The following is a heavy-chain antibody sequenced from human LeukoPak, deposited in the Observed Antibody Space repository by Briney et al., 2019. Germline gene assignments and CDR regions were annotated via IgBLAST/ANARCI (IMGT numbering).Heavy chain of an antibody. CDR3: ARSHYDILTGLL. CDR1: GYTFTSYG. D-gene: IGHD3-9*01. Sequence: EASVKVSCKASGYTFTSYGISWVRQAPGQGLEWMGWISAYNGNTNYAQKLQGRVTMTTDTSTSAAYMELRSLRSDDTAVYYCARSHYDILTGLLWGQEPWSPSPQ. CDR2: ISAYNGNT. J-gene: IGHJ4*02. V-gene: IGHV1-18*01.